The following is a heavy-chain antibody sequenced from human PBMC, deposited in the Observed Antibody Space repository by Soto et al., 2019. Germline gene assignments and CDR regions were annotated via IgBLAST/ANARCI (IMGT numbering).Heavy chain of an antibody. CDR2: IIPIIGTP. V-gene: IGHV1-69*13. CDR3: ARDLEFRDGNISHLDY. Sequence: SVNVSCKASGGTFRNHVFNWVRQAPGQGLEWMGGIIPIIGTPNYAQKFQGRVTITADASTSTVYLEVSSLRSQDTAVYYCARDLEFRDGNISHLDYWGQGTLVTFSS. D-gene: IGHD3-10*01. CDR1: GGTFRNHV. J-gene: IGHJ4*02.